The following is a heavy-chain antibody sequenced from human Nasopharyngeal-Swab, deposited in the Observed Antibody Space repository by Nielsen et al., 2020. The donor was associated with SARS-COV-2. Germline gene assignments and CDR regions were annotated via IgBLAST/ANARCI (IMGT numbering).Heavy chain of an antibody. CDR1: GGSFSGYY. CDR3: ARGGVSSSWYLAQNWFDP. Sequence: SETLSLTCAVYGGSFSGYYWSWIRQPPGKGLEWIGEINHSGSTNYNPSLKSRVTISVDTSKNQFSLKLSSVTVADTAVYYGARGGVSSSWYLAQNWFDPWGQGTLVTVSS. CDR2: INHSGST. J-gene: IGHJ5*02. D-gene: IGHD6-13*01. V-gene: IGHV4-34*01.